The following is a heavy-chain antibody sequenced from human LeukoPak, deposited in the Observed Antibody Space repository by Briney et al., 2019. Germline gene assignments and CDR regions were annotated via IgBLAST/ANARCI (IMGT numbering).Heavy chain of an antibody. D-gene: IGHD6-13*01. CDR1: GYTFSGYY. J-gene: IGHJ4*02. CDR2: INPYSGAA. V-gene: IGHV1-2*02. Sequence: GASVKVSCKASGYTFSGYYMYWMRQAPGQGLEWMGWINPYSGAAYFAQKFQGRVTMTSDTSISTAYMELSGLRSDATAVYYCARGPLIAIAGVQSTDLFYFEFWGQGTLVTVSA. CDR3: ARGPLIAIAGVQSTDLFYFEF.